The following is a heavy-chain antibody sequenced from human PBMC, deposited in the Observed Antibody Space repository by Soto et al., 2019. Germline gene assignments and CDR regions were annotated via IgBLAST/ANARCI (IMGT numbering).Heavy chain of an antibody. CDR1: GLSLRTTGVG. CDR3: VQSRCGGDCLEIYSSHAYNGLDV. D-gene: IGHD2-21*02. CDR2: LYWDDDK. V-gene: IGHV2-5*02. J-gene: IGHJ6*02. Sequence: QVTLKESGPTLVKPTQTLTLTCTVSGLSLRTTGVGVGWVRQPPGKALEWLALLYWDDDKRYSPSLRSRLTSAKDTSKKQVVLTMTNMDTVDTATYYCVQSRCGGDCLEIYSSHAYNGLDVWGQGTTVTVSS.